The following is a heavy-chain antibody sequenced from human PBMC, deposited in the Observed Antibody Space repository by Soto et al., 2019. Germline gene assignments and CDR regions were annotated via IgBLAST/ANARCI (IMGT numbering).Heavy chain of an antibody. D-gene: IGHD3-3*01. V-gene: IGHV3-23*01. J-gene: IGHJ6*02. CDR1: GFTFSTY. CDR3: AKDLNEYYDFWSGYYYYYYGMDV. Sequence: GGSLRLSCAASGFTFSTYISWVRQAPGKGLEWVSGISGSGDSTYYADSVKGRFTISRDNSKNTLYLQMNSLRAEDTAVYYCAKDLNEYYDFWSGYYYYYYGMDVWGQGTTVTVSS. CDR2: ISGSGDST.